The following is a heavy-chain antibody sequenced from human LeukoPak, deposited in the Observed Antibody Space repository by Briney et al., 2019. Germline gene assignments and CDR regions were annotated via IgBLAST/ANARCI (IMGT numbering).Heavy chain of an antibody. D-gene: IGHD1-26*01. CDR1: GGSISSSSYY. V-gene: IGHV4-39*07. J-gene: IGHJ5*02. CDR3: ASTLGYYNWFDP. Sequence: SETLSLTCTVSGGSISSSSYYWGWIRQPPGKGLEWIGSIYYSGSTYYNPSLKSRVTISGDTSKNQFSLKLSPVTAADTAVYYCASTLGYYNWFDPWGQGTLVTVSS. CDR2: IYYSGST.